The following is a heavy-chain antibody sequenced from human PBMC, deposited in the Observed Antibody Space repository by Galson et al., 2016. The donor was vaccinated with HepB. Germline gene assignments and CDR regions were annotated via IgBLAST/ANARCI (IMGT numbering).Heavy chain of an antibody. Sequence: SLRLSCAASGFIFGNYWMHWVRQAPGRGLVWVSRINSDGSSTNYANSVKGRFTISRDNAKNTLYLQMNSLRAEDTAVYYCAVYSFPIAAAGPARSLQHWGQGTLVTVSS. J-gene: IGHJ1*01. CDR2: INSDGSST. CDR1: GFIFGNYW. D-gene: IGHD6-13*01. V-gene: IGHV3-74*01. CDR3: AVYSFPIAAAGPARSLQH.